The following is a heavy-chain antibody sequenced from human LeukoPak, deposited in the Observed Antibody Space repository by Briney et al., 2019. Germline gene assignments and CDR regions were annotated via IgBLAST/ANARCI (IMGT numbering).Heavy chain of an antibody. CDR3: ARNSGSYRKFDY. J-gene: IGHJ4*02. CDR1: GGTFSSYA. Sequence: ASVKVSCKASGGTFSSYAISWVRQAPGQGLEWMGGIIPIFGTANYAQKFQGRVTITADESTSTAYMELSSLRSEDTALYYCARNSGSYRKFDYWGQGTLVTVSS. CDR2: IIPIFGTA. D-gene: IGHD1-26*01. V-gene: IGHV1-69*13.